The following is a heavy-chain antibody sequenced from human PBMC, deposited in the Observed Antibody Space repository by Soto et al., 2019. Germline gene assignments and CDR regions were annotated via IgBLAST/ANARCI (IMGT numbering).Heavy chain of an antibody. Sequence: SETLSLTCAVYGGSFSGYYLSWIRQPPGKGLEWIGEINHSGRTNYNPSLKSRVTISVDTSKNQFSLKLSSVTAADTAVYYCSRGLPDCSSTSCDLNWFDPWGQGTLVTVSS. D-gene: IGHD2-2*01. J-gene: IGHJ5*02. V-gene: IGHV4-34*01. CDR2: INHSGRT. CDR1: GGSFSGYY. CDR3: SRGLPDCSSTSCDLNWFDP.